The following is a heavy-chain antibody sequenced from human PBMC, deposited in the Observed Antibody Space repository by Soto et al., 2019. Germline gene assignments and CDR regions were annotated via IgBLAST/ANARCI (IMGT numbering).Heavy chain of an antibody. CDR3: ARAPYRITFGGVIDY. Sequence: EVQLVESGGGLVQPGGSLRLSCAASGFTFSDYWMHWVRQAPGKGLVWVSRIKSDGSSTSYADSVKGRFTISRDNAKNTLYMQMHSLRAEDTDVYYCARAPYRITFGGVIDYWGQGTLVTVSS. CDR1: GFTFSDYW. J-gene: IGHJ4*02. CDR2: IKSDGSST. D-gene: IGHD3-16*01. V-gene: IGHV3-74*01.